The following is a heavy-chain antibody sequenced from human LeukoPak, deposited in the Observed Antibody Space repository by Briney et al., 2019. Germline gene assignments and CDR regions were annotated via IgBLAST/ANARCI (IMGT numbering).Heavy chain of an antibody. CDR1: GFTFSSYE. CDR3: AVVMADAFDI. V-gene: IGHV3-48*03. J-gene: IGHJ3*02. CDR2: ISSSGSTI. Sequence: GGSLRLSCAASGFTFSSYEMNWVRQAPGKGLEWVSYISSSGSTIYYADSVKGRFTISRDNAKNSLYLQMNSLRAEDTAVYYCAVVMADAFDIWGQGTMVTVSS. D-gene: IGHD2-8*01.